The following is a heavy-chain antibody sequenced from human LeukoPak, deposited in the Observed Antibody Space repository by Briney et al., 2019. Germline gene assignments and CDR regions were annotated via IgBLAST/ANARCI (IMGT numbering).Heavy chain of an antibody. D-gene: IGHD3-3*01. V-gene: IGHV3-48*01. CDR1: GFTFSSYS. Sequence: PGGSLRLSCAASGFTFSSYSMNWVRQAPGKGLEWVSYISSSSSTIYYADSVKGRYTISRDNAKNSLYLQMNSLRAEDTAVYYCARDRITIFGVVQEGFDPWGQGTLVTVSS. CDR2: ISSSSSTI. CDR3: ARDRITIFGVVQEGFDP. J-gene: IGHJ5*02.